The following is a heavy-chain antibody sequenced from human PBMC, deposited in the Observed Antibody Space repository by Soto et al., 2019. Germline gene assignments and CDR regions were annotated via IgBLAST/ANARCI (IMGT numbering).Heavy chain of an antibody. Sequence: EVQLVESGGGLVQPGGSLRLSCAASGFTFSSYSMNWVRQAPGKGLEWVSYISSSSSTIYYADSVKGRFTISRDNAKNSLYLQMNSLRDEDTAVYYCASFHLGVGTLEFDYWGQGTLVTVSS. V-gene: IGHV3-48*02. D-gene: IGHD3-3*01. J-gene: IGHJ4*02. CDR2: ISSSSSTI. CDR1: GFTFSSYS. CDR3: ASFHLGVGTLEFDY.